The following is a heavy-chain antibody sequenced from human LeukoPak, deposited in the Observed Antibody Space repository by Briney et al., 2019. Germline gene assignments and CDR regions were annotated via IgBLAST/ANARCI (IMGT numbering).Heavy chain of an antibody. V-gene: IGHV3-53*01. Sequence: PGGSLRLSCAASGFTFSSYWMSWVRQAPGKGLEWVSVIYSGGSTYYADSVKGRFTISRDNSKNTLYLQMNSLRAEDTAVYYCAREYCSGGSCYQDYWGQGTLVTVSS. J-gene: IGHJ4*02. D-gene: IGHD2-15*01. CDR1: GFTFSSYW. CDR3: AREYCSGGSCYQDY. CDR2: IYSGGST.